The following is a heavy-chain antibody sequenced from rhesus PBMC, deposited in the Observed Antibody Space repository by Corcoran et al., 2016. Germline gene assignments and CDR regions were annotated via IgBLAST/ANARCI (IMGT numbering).Heavy chain of an antibody. CDR2: INWWGGST. V-gene: IGHV3S25*01. Sequence: EVQLVESGGGLAKPGGSLRLSCAASGFTFSSYWMNWVRQAPGKGLEWVSAINWWGGSTYSADSVKGRFTISRDNSKNTPSLQMNSLRAEDTAVYYCAKERYSSGWANFDYWGQGVLVTVSS. CDR3: AKERYSSGWANFDY. J-gene: IGHJ4*01. D-gene: IGHD6-31*01. CDR1: GFTFSSYW.